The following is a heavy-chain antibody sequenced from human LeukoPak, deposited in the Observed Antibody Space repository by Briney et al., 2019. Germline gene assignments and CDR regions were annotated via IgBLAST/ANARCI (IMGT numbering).Heavy chain of an antibody. V-gene: IGHV3-30*03. J-gene: IGHJ5*02. CDR1: GFTFSSYG. CDR3: ARTRTRFDP. Sequence: PGGSLRLSCAASGFTFSSYGMHWVRQAPGKGLEWVAVISYDGSNKYYADSVKGRFTISRDNAKNSLYLQMNSLRVEDTAVYYCARTRTRFDPWGQGTLVTVSS. CDR2: ISYDGSNK. D-gene: IGHD3/OR15-3a*01.